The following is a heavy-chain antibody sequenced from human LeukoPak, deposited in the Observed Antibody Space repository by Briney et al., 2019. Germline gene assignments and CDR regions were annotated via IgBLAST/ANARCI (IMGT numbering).Heavy chain of an antibody. D-gene: IGHD3-10*01. V-gene: IGHV4-4*07. Sequence: SETLSLTCTVSGGSIGSYYWSWIRQPAGKGLEWIGRIYTSGSTNYNPSLKSRVTMSVDTSKNQFSLKLSSVTAADTAVYYCARDFGSGSYYNVNYFDYWGQGTLVTVSS. CDR3: ARDFGSGSYYNVNYFDY. CDR2: IYTSGST. J-gene: IGHJ4*02. CDR1: GGSIGSYY.